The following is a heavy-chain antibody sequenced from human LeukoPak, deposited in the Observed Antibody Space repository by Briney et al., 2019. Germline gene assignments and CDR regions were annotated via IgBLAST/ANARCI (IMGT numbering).Heavy chain of an antibody. CDR2: IIPILGIA. J-gene: IGHJ6*02. Sequence: ASVKVSCKASGGTFSSYAISWVRQAPGQGLEWMGRIIPILGIANYAQKFQGRVTITADKSTSTAYMELSSLRSEDTAVYYCARYNDRDYYYYGMDVWGQGTTVTVSS. V-gene: IGHV1-69*04. CDR3: ARYNDRDYYYYGMDV. D-gene: IGHD5-24*01. CDR1: GGTFSSYA.